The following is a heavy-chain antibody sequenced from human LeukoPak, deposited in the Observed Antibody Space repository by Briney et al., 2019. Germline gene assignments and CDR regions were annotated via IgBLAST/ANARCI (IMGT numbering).Heavy chain of an antibody. CDR1: GGSISSSSYY. J-gene: IGHJ4*02. V-gene: IGHV4-39*07. D-gene: IGHD2-15*01. Sequence: SETLSLTCTVSGGSISSSSYYWGWIRQPPGKGLEWIGSIYYSGSTYYNPSLKSRVTISVDTSKKQFSLKVSSVTAADTAVYYCAREKGYCSGGSCYSLYYFDYWGQGTLVTVSS. CDR2: IYYSGST. CDR3: AREKGYCSGGSCYSLYYFDY.